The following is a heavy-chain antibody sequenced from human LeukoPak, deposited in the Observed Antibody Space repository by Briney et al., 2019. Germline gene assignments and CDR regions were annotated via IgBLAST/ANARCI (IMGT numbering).Heavy chain of an antibody. Sequence: GGSLRLSCAASGFTFNNYGMHWVRQAPGKGLEWVAFIRYNGNNQYYADSVKGRFTISRDNSKNTLYLQMNSLRAEDTAVYYCAKDLQRWDYWGQGTLVTVSS. D-gene: IGHD5-18*01. V-gene: IGHV3-30*02. CDR1: GFTFNNYG. CDR2: IRYNGNNQ. CDR3: AKDLQRWDY. J-gene: IGHJ4*02.